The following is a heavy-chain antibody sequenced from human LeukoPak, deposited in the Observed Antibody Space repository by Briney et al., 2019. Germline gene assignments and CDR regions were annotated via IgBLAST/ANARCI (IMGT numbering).Heavy chain of an antibody. J-gene: IGHJ4*02. V-gene: IGHV1-8*03. D-gene: IGHD5-18*01. CDR3: AMGNRGSRYRLSVY. Sequence: SVKVSCKASGYTFTSYDINWVRQAPGEGLEWVAWMNTKRGNTGYAQTFQGRFTITRNTSISTAFMELTSLRSEDTAVYYCAMGNRGSRYRLSVYWGERTLGTVSP. CDR2: MNTKRGNT. CDR1: GYTFTSYD.